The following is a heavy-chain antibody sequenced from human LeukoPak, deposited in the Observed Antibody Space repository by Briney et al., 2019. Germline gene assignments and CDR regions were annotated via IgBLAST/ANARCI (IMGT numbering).Heavy chain of an antibody. CDR2: ISPDNGGT. D-gene: IGHD1-7*01. V-gene: IGHV1-2*02. J-gene: IGHJ4*02. CDR3: ARYSAQGTY. Sequence: ASVKVSCKASENTFTGHYVHWVRQAPGQGLEWMGWISPDNGGTNYAQKFRGRVTVTRDTSIRTAYMELGGLTSDDTAVYYCARYSAQGTYWGQGTLVTVSS. CDR1: ENTFTGHY.